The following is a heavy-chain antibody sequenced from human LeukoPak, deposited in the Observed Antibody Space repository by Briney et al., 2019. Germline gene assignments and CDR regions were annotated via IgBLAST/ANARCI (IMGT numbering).Heavy chain of an antibody. D-gene: IGHD6-13*01. Sequence: GGSLRLSCAASGFTFSSYAMHWVRQAPGKGLEWVAVISYDGSNKYYADSVKGRFTISRDNSKNTLYLQMNSLRAEDTAVYYCARGDSSSWRAYFDYWGQGTLVTVSS. CDR1: GFTFSSYA. J-gene: IGHJ4*02. CDR2: ISYDGSNK. CDR3: ARGDSSSWRAYFDY. V-gene: IGHV3-30-3*01.